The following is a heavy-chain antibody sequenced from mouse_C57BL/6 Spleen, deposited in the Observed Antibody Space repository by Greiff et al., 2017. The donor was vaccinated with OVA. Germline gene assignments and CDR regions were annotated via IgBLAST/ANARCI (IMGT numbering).Heavy chain of an antibody. CDR1: GYSITSGYY. D-gene: IGHD1-1*01. CDR3: ARGGSTVVAGGYFDY. J-gene: IGHJ2*01. Sequence: EVKLMESGPGLVKPSQSLSLTCSVTGYSITSGYYWNWIRQFPGNKLEWMGYISYDGSNNYNPSLKNRISITRDTSKNQFFLKLNSVTTEDTATYDCARGGSTVVAGGYFDYWGQGTTLTVSS. CDR2: ISYDGSN. V-gene: IGHV3-6*01.